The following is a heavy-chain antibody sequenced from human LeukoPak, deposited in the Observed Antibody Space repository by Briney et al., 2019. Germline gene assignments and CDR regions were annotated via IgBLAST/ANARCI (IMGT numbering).Heavy chain of an antibody. Sequence: PGGSLRLSCAASGFTFSSYAMHWVRQAPGKGLEWVAVISYGGSNKYYADSVKGRFTISRDNSKNTLYLQMNGLRAEDTAVYYCARDKQYDILTGYFPGDYWGQGTLVTVSS. CDR2: ISYGGSNK. CDR3: ARDKQYDILTGYFPGDY. CDR1: GFTFSSYA. V-gene: IGHV3-30*04. J-gene: IGHJ4*02. D-gene: IGHD3-9*01.